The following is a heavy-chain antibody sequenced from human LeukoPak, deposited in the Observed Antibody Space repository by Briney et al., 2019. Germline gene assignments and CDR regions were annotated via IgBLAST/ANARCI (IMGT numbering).Heavy chain of an antibody. Sequence: GGSLRLSCAASGFTFSDYYMSWIRQAPGKGLEWVSAISGSGGSTYYADSVKGRFTISRDNSKNTLYLQMNSLRAEDTAVYYCAKDTYDFWSGYFDYWGQGTLVTVSS. CDR2: ISGSGGST. V-gene: IGHV3-23*01. CDR3: AKDTYDFWSGYFDY. D-gene: IGHD3-3*01. CDR1: GFTFSDYY. J-gene: IGHJ4*02.